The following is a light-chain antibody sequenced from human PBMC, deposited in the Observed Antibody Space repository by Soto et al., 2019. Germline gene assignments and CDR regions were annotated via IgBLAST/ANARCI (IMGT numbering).Light chain of an antibody. CDR3: CSYAGSYVV. J-gene: IGLJ2*01. CDR1: SSDVGGYNY. Sequence: QSALTQPRSVSGSPGQSVTISCTGSSSDVGGYNYVSWYQQHPGKAPKLMIYDVSLRPSGVPDRFSGSKSGNTASLTISGLQADDEADYYCCSYAGSYVVFGGGTKLTVL. V-gene: IGLV2-11*01. CDR2: DVS.